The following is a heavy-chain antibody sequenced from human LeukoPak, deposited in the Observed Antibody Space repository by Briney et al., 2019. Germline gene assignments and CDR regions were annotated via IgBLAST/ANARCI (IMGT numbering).Heavy chain of an antibody. CDR2: IYYSGST. J-gene: IGHJ3*02. V-gene: IGHV4-61*08. Sequence: SETLSLTCFVSGGSITSNDYFWAWIRQPPGKGLEWIGYIYYSGSTNYNPSLKSRVTISVDTSKNQFSLKLSSVTAADTAVYYCARDRGVVGAFDIWGQGTMVTVSS. CDR3: ARDRGVVGAFDI. CDR1: GGSITSNDYF.